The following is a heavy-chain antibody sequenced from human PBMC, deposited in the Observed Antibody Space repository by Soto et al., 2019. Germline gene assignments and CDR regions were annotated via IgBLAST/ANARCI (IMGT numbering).Heavy chain of an antibody. CDR1: GFTFSTYS. D-gene: IGHD2-15*01. J-gene: IGHJ4*02. CDR3: ARDLGGWPDY. Sequence: GGSLRLSCAASGFTFSTYSMNWVRQAPGKGLEWVSYISSSSSTIYYADSVKGRFTISRDNAKNSLYLQMNSLRSEDTAVYYCARDLGGWPDYWGQGTLVTVSS. CDR2: ISSSSSTI. V-gene: IGHV3-48*01.